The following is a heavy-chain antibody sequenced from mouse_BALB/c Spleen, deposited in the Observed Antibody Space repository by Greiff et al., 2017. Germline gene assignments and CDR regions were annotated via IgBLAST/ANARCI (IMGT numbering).Heavy chain of an antibody. V-gene: IGHV3-2*02. CDR1: GYSITSDYA. D-gene: IGHD1-1*01. CDR3: ATNSPYYYGSSYAMDY. CDR2: ISYSGST. J-gene: IGHJ4*01. Sequence: ESGPGLVKPSQSLSLTCTVTGYSITSDYAWNWIRQFPGNKLEWMGYISYSGSTSYNPSLKSRISITRDTSKNQFFLQLNSVTTEDTATYYCATNSPYYYGSSYAMDYWGQGTSVTVSS.